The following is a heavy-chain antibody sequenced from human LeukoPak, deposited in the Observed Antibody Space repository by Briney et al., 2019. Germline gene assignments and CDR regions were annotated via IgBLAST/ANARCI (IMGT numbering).Heavy chain of an antibody. D-gene: IGHD3-3*01. CDR2: IFYSGIT. V-gene: IGHV4-39*01. Sequence: SETLSLTCNVSGGSMSNIYYWGWIRQPPRKGLGWIGNIFYSGITYYNPSLRSRVTIAIDTSKSQFSLKLTSVTAADTAVYYCGSRRTAMFGVIKGPIDYWGQGTLVTVSS. J-gene: IGHJ4*02. CDR3: GSRRTAMFGVIKGPIDY. CDR1: GGSMSNIYY.